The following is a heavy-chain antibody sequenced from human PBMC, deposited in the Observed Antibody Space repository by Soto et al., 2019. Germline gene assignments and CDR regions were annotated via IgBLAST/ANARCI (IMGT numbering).Heavy chain of an antibody. J-gene: IGHJ3*02. V-gene: IGHV4-59*08. CDR3: ARQGLAYYDYIWGSYRCIRGKASAAFDI. Sequence: AETLSLTCTVSGGSISSYYWSWIRQPPGKGLEWIGYIYYSGSTNYNPSLKSRVTISVDTSKNQFSLKLSSVTAADTAVYYCARQGLAYYDYIWGSYRCIRGKASAAFDIWCQGTMLTVSS. CDR1: GGSISSYY. D-gene: IGHD3-16*02. CDR2: IYYSGST.